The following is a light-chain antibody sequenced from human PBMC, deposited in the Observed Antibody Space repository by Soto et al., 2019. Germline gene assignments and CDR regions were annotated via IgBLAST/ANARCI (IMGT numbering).Light chain of an antibody. V-gene: IGKV3-20*01. CDR2: GAS. CDR1: QSVSSSY. CDR3: QQFGSSYT. Sequence: EIVLTQSPGTLSLSPGERATLSCRASQSVSSSYLAWYQQKPGHAPRLLIYGASSRATGIPDRFSGSGSGTDFTLTISRVEPEDFAVYYCQQFGSSYTFGQGTKLDIK. J-gene: IGKJ2*01.